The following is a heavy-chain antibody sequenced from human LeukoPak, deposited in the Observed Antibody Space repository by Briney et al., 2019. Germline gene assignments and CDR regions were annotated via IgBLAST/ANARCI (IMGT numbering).Heavy chain of an antibody. CDR2: IYYSGST. Sequence: SETLSLTCTVSGGSISSSSYYWGWIRQPPGKGLEWIGSIYYSGSTYYNPSLKSRVTISVDTSKNQFSLKLSSVTAADTVVYYCARDRDFWSGYPFDYWGQGTLVTVSS. CDR3: ARDRDFWSGYPFDY. D-gene: IGHD3-3*01. V-gene: IGHV4-39*07. J-gene: IGHJ4*02. CDR1: GGSISSSSYY.